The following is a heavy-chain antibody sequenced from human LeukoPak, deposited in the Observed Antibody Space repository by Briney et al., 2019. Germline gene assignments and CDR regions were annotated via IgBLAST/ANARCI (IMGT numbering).Heavy chain of an antibody. CDR2: INPNSGGT. CDR3: ARLACSGGSCYLVAAFDY. J-gene: IGHJ4*02. Sequence: ASVKVSCKASGYTFTGYYMHWVRQAPGQGLEWMGWINPNSGGTNYAQKFQGRVTMTRDTSIGTAYMELSRLRSDDTAVYYCARLACSGGSCYLVAAFDYWGQGTLVTVSS. D-gene: IGHD2-15*01. CDR1: GYTFTGYY. V-gene: IGHV1-2*02.